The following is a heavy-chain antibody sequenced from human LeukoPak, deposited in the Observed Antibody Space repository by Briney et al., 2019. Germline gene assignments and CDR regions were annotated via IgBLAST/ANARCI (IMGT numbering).Heavy chain of an antibody. Sequence: GGSPRLSCEASGFTFSSYSMNWVRQAPGKRLEWVSSISSSSSYIYYADSVKGRFTISRDNAKNSLYLQMNSLKAEDTAVYYCAKDLEMIVVEDAFDIWGQGTMVTVSS. J-gene: IGHJ3*02. CDR2: ISSSSSYI. D-gene: IGHD3-22*01. V-gene: IGHV3-21*04. CDR1: GFTFSSYS. CDR3: AKDLEMIVVEDAFDI.